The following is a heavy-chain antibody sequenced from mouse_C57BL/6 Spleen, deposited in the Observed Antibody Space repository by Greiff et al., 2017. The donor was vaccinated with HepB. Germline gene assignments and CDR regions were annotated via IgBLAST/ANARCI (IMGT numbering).Heavy chain of an antibody. CDR2: INPGSGGT. D-gene: IGHD2-3*01. CDR1: GYAFTNYL. CDR3: ARDGYSDWYFDV. J-gene: IGHJ1*03. V-gene: IGHV1-54*01. Sequence: VQLQQSGAELVRPGTSVKVSCKASGYAFTNYLIEWVKQRPGQGLEWIGVINPGSGGTNYNEKFKGKATLTADKSSSTAYMQLSSLTSEDSAVYFCARDGYSDWYFDVWGTGTTVTVSS.